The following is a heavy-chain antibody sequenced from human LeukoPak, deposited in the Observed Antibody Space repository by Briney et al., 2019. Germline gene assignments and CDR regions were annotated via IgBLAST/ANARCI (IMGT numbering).Heavy chain of an antibody. J-gene: IGHJ6*04. D-gene: IGHD1-26*01. Sequence: GGSLRLSCAASGSTFSSYDMHGVRQAPGKGREGGAVISYDGSNRDYVDSVKGRFTIPRDNSKNTLYLQLNSLRAEDTAVYCCAKGGQGNGPSRGAVYGMDVWGKGTTVTVST. CDR2: ISYDGSNR. CDR3: AKGGQGNGPSRGAVYGMDV. CDR1: GSTFSSYD. V-gene: IGHV3-30*18.